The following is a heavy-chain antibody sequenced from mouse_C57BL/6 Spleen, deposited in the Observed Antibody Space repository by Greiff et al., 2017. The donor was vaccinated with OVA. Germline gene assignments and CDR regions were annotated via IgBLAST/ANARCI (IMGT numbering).Heavy chain of an antibody. CDR3: ARERDGNLVAY. CDR2: IDPSDSYT. D-gene: IGHD2-1*01. Sequence: QVQLQQPGAELVMPGASVKLSCKASGYTFTSYWMHWVKQGPGPGLEWIGEIDPSDSYTNYNQQFKGKSTLTVDKSSSTAYMQLSSLTAEDSAVYYCARERDGNLVAYWGQGTLVTVSA. J-gene: IGHJ3*01. CDR1: GYTFTSYW. V-gene: IGHV1-69*01.